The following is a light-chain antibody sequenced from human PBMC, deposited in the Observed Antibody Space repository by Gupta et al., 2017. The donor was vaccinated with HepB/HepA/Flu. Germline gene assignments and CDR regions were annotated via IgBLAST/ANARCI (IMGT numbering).Light chain of an antibody. CDR1: SSDVGGYNY. V-gene: IGLV2-8*01. CDR3: SSYAGSNKEV. CDR2: EVS. Sequence: QSALTPPPSASGSPGQSVTISCTGTSSDVGGYNYVSWYQQHPGKAPKLMIYEVSKRPSGVPDRFSGSKSGNTASLTVSGLQAEDEADYYCSSYAGSNKEVFGGGTKLTVL. J-gene: IGLJ2*01.